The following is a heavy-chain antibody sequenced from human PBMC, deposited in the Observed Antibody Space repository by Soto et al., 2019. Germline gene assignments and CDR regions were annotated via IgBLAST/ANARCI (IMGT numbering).Heavy chain of an antibody. D-gene: IGHD3-3*01. J-gene: IGHJ4*02. Sequence: SVKVSCKASGGTFSSYAISWVRQAPGQGLEWMGGIIPIFGTANYAQKFQGRVTITRDTSASTAYMELSSLRSEDTAVYYCATGGLLRFLEWPTIDYWGQGTLVTVSS. V-gene: IGHV1-69*05. CDR3: ATGGLLRFLEWPTIDY. CDR1: GGTFSSYA. CDR2: IIPIFGTA.